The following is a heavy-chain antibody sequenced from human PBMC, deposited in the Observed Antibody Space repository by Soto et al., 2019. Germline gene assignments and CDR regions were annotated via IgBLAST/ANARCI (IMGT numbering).Heavy chain of an antibody. V-gene: IGHV1-18*01. CDR1: GYTFSSYH. J-gene: IGHJ4*02. CDR3: ARSIVVVTSFDY. D-gene: IGHD3-22*01. CDR2: ISAYNGNT. Sequence: GASVKVSCKASGYTFSSYHISWVRQAPGQGLEWMGWISAYNGNTNYAQKLQGRVTMTTDTSTSTAYMELRSLRSDDTAVYYCARSIVVVTSFDYSGQGTLVTVSS.